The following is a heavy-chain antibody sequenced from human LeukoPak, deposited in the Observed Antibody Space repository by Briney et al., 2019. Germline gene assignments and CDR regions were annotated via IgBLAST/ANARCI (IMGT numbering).Heavy chain of an antibody. J-gene: IGHJ4*02. Sequence: SETLSLTCTVSGYSISSGYYWGWIRPPPGKGLEWIGSIYHSGSTYYNPSLKSRVTISVDTSKNQFSLKLSSVTAADTAVYYCAREEGGSYGYGFGFFDYWGQGTLVTVSS. V-gene: IGHV4-38-2*02. CDR3: AREEGGSYGYGFGFFDY. CDR1: GYSISSGYY. CDR2: IYHSGST. D-gene: IGHD5-18*01.